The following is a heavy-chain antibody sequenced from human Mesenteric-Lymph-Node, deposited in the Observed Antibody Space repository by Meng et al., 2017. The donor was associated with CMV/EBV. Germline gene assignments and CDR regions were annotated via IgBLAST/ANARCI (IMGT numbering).Heavy chain of an antibody. D-gene: IGHD2-2*01. CDR2: ISSSGSTI. J-gene: IGHJ6*02. CDR3: ARAVVVPATNSDYYYGMDV. Sequence: GESLKISCAASGITFRSYEMNWVRQAPGKGLEWVSYISSSGSTIYYADSVKGRFTISRDNAKNSLYLQMNSLRAEDTAVYYCARAVVVPATNSDYYYGMDVWGQGTTVTVSS. CDR1: GITFRSYE. V-gene: IGHV3-48*03.